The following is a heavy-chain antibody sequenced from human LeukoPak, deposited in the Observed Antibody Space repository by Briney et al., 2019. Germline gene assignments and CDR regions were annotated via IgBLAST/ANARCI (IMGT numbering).Heavy chain of an antibody. J-gene: IGHJ3*02. CDR2: ISAYNGNT. CDR3: ARDRAPQYTVTTSHDAFDI. D-gene: IGHD4-17*01. Sequence: NPGESLKISCKGSGYSLTSYWIGWVRQAPGKGLEWIGWISAYNGNTNYAQKLQGRVTMTTDTSTSTAYMELRSLRSDDTAVYYCARDRAPQYTVTTSHDAFDIWGQGTMVTVSS. V-gene: IGHV1-18*04. CDR1: GYSLTSYW.